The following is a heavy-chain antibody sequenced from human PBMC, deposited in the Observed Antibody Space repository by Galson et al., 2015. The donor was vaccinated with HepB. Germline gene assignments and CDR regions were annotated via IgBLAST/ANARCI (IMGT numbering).Heavy chain of an antibody. J-gene: IGHJ4*02. CDR2: IVHDGTEK. V-gene: IGHV3-30*02. CDR1: GFTFSNYG. CDR3: AKDGGGYDRPDFDY. Sequence: SLRLSCAVSGFTFSNYGMHWVRQVPGKGLEWVALIVHDGTEKYYADSVKGRFTISRDNSKIMVFLQMNSLRAEDTALYYCAKDGGGYDRPDFDYWGQGTLASVSS. D-gene: IGHD3-22*01.